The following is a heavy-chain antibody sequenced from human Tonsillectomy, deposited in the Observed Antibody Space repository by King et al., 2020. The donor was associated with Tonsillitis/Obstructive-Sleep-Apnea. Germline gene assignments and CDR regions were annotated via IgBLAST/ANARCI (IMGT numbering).Heavy chain of an antibody. CDR2: ISGSGDST. CDR3: AKDIHDYGDYVGFDY. V-gene: IGHV3-23*04. CDR1: GFTFSIYA. D-gene: IGHD4-17*01. Sequence: VQLVESGGVLVQTGGSLRLSCAASGFTFSIYAMSWVRQAPGKGLEWVSAISGSGDSTYFADSVKGRFTTSRDNSKNTLYLQMNSLRAEDTAVYYCAKDIHDYGDYVGFDYWGQGTLVTVSS. J-gene: IGHJ4*02.